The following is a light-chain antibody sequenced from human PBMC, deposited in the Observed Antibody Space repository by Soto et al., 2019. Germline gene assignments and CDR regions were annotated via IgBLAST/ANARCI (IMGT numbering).Light chain of an antibody. Sequence: QLVLTQSPSASASLGASVKFICTLSSGHSSYAIAWHQQQPEKGPRYLMKINSDGSHSKGDGIPDRFSGSSSGAERYLTISSLQSEDEADYYCQTWGTGILVFGTGTKVTVL. CDR1: SGHSSYA. V-gene: IGLV4-69*01. CDR3: QTWGTGILV. J-gene: IGLJ1*01. CDR2: INSDGSH.